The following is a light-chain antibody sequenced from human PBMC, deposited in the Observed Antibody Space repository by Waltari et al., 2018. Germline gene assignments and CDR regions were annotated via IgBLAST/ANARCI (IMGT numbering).Light chain of an antibody. J-gene: IGLJ3*02. CDR2: EGS. Sequence: QSALTQPASMSGSPGQSITIPCTSTTTDFVSWYQHLPGKAPRLLIYEGSKRPSGLSGRFSGSRSGNTASLTITGLEFDDQATYYCCSSSGGGTWVFGGGTELAVL. CDR3: CSSSGGGTWV. CDR1: TTDF. V-gene: IGLV2-23*01.